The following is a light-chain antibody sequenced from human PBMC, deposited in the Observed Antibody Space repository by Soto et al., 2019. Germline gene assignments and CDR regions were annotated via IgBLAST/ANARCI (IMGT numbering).Light chain of an antibody. Sequence: LVLTQSPGTRSLSPGDVATLSCRASIQIYSSNYLAWYQQKPGQAPRLLIYGASNRAPGIPDRFTGSGSGTEVTLFINTLVPEGSTLYYCQLRKIFGQGTSVES. CDR3: QLRKI. V-gene: IGKV3-20*01. CDR1: QIYSSNY. CDR2: GAS. J-gene: IGKJ1*01.